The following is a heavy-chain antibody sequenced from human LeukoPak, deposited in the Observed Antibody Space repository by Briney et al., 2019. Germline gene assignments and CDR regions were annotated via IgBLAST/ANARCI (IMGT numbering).Heavy chain of an antibody. CDR2: IGWNSGSI. CDR3: AKDSRRHYTSGPNPDSLH. CDR1: GFTFINYA. Sequence: GGSLRLSCAASGFTFINYAMHWVRQPPGKGLGWVSGIGWNSGSIDYADSVKGRFTISRDNAKNSLYLQMNSLRVEDTAFYYCAKDSRRHYTSGPNPDSLHWGQGALVTVSS. V-gene: IGHV3-9*01. D-gene: IGHD6-19*01. J-gene: IGHJ4*02.